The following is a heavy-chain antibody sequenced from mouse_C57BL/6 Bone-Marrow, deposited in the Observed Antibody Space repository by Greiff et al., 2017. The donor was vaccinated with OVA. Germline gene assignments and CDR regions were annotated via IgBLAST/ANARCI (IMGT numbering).Heavy chain of an antibody. J-gene: IGHJ2*01. V-gene: IGHV1-49*01. CDR2: FTMYSDAT. Sequence: QVQLQQSGAELVRPGSSVKLSCKDSSFAFMASAMHWVKQRPGHGLEWIGSFTMYSDATEYSENFKGKATLTANTSSSTAYMELSSLTSEDSAVYYCARISNYGYFDYWGQGTTLTVSS. CDR1: SFAFMASA. D-gene: IGHD2-5*01. CDR3: ARISNYGYFDY.